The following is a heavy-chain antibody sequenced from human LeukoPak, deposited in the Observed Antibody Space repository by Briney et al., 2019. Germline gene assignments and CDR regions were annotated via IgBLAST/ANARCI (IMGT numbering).Heavy chain of an antibody. J-gene: IGHJ4*02. Sequence: GGSLRLSCAASGFTFSAYAMSWVRQAPGKGLEWVSSISGSGGSTYYADSVKGRFTISRDNSKNTLYLQMNSLRAEDTAVYYCVGSHDFWSGSGYWGQGTLVTVSS. D-gene: IGHD3-3*01. CDR3: VGSHDFWSGSGY. CDR2: ISGSGGST. V-gene: IGHV3-23*01. CDR1: GFTFSAYA.